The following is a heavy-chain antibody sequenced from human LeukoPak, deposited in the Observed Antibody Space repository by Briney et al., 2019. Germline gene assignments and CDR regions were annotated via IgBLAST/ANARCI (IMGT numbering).Heavy chain of an antibody. D-gene: IGHD1-26*01. V-gene: IGHV3-33*08. CDR3: ARASNLIVSGIDY. CDR2: IWYDGSNK. J-gene: IGHJ4*02. Sequence: GGSLRLSCAASGFTFSSYGMHWVRQAPGKGLEWVAVIWYDGSNKYYADSVKGRFTISRDNSKNTLYLQMNSLRAEDTAVYYCARASNLIVSGIDYWGQGTLVTVSS. CDR1: GFTFSSYG.